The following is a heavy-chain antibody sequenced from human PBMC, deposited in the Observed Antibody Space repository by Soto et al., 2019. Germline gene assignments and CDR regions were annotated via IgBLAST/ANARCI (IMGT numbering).Heavy chain of an antibody. CDR3: ARVVLRWALENNWFDP. V-gene: IGHV4-59*12. Sequence: SETLSLTCTVTGGSISTDYWSWIRQPPGKGLEWIGYIYYTGNTNYNPSLKSRVTISVDRSKNQFSLKLNSVTAADTAVYYCARVVLRWALENNWFDPWGQGTLVTVSS. D-gene: IGHD2-8*01. J-gene: IGHJ5*02. CDR2: IYYTGNT. CDR1: GGSISTDY.